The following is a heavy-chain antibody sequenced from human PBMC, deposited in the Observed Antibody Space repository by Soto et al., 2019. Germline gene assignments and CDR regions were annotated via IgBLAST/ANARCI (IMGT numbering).Heavy chain of an antibody. Sequence: QVQLVQSGAEVKKPGSSVKVSCKASGGTFSSYAISWVRQAPGQGLEWMGGIFPIFGTANYAQKFQGRVTITADESTSTAYMELSSLRSEDTAVYYCARQPYYYGSGSPGAFDIWGQGTMVTVSS. CDR3: ARQPYYYGSGSPGAFDI. CDR1: GGTFSSYA. V-gene: IGHV1-69*01. J-gene: IGHJ3*02. CDR2: IFPIFGTA. D-gene: IGHD3-10*01.